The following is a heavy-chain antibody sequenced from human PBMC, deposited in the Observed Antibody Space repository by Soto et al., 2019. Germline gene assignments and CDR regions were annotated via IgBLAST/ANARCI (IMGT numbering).Heavy chain of an antibody. J-gene: IGHJ5*02. CDR1: GYSSRSYY. V-gene: IGHV4-59*12. CDR3: ARDLRQELLWFGETGWFDP. D-gene: IGHD3-10*01. CDR2: IYYSGST. Sequence: LETLPHTCSVSGYSSRSYYWSWIRQPPGKGLEWIGHIYYSGSTNYNSSLKSRVTISVDTSKNQFSLKLSSVTAADTAVYYCARDLRQELLWFGETGWFDPWGQGTLVTVSS.